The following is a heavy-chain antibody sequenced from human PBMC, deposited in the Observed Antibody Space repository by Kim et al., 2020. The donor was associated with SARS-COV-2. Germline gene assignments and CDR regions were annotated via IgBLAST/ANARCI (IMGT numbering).Heavy chain of an antibody. CDR3: ARAPYYFDY. J-gene: IGHJ4*02. V-gene: IGHV3-74*01. CDR2: SRK. Sequence: SRKSYPDSVKGRFTISRDNAKNTLYLQMNSLRAEDTAVYYCARAPYYFDYWGQGTLVTVSS.